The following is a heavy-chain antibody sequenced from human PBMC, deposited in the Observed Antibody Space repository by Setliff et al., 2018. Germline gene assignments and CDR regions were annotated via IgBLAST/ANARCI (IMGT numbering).Heavy chain of an antibody. J-gene: IGHJ6*02. V-gene: IGHV3-33*06. CDR1: GFTFSSYG. Sequence: PGGSLRLSCAASGFTFSSYGMHWVRQAPGKGLEWVAVIWYDGSNKYYADSVKGRFTISRDNSKNTLYLQMNSLRAEDTAVYYCAKEGGFWSGYVNGMDVWAKGPRSPSP. CDR3: AKEGGFWSGYVNGMDV. CDR2: IWYDGSNK. D-gene: IGHD3-3*01.